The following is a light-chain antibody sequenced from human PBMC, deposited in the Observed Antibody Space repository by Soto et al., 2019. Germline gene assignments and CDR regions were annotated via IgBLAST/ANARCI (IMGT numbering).Light chain of an antibody. CDR1: QSLLYSNGYNY. CDR2: LGS. CDR3: MQALQIPWT. J-gene: IGKJ1*01. Sequence: DIVMTQSPLSLPVTPGEPASISCRSSQSLLYSNGYNYLDWYLQKPGQSPQLLIYLGSNRASGVPDRFSGSGSGTDVTLKISRVEAEDVGVYYCMQALQIPWTFGQGTKVEIK. V-gene: IGKV2-28*01.